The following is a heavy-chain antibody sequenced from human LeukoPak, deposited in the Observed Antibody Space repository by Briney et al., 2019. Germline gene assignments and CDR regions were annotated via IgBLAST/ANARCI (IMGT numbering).Heavy chain of an antibody. Sequence: GGSLRLSCAASGFTFSSYSMNWVRQAPGKGLEWVSLISGSGGSTYYADSVKGRFTISRDNSKNTLYLQMNSLRAEDTAVFYCAKDRDDYVWGSYLGAFDIWGQGTMVTVSS. D-gene: IGHD3-16*01. J-gene: IGHJ3*02. CDR1: GFTFSSYS. CDR2: ISGSGGST. V-gene: IGHV3-23*01. CDR3: AKDRDDYVWGSYLGAFDI.